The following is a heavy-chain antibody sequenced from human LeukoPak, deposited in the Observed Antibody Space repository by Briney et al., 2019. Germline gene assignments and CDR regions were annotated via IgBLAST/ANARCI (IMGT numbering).Heavy chain of an antibody. J-gene: IGHJ6*04. CDR3: AELGITMIGGV. Sequence: LSLTCAVSGGSFSGYYWSWIRQPPGKGLEWVSYISSSGSTIYYADSVKGRFTISRDNAKNSLYLQMNSLRAEDTAVYYCAELGITMIGGVWGKGTTVTISS. D-gene: IGHD3-10*02. CDR1: GGSFSGYY. V-gene: IGHV3-11*04. CDR2: ISSSGSTI.